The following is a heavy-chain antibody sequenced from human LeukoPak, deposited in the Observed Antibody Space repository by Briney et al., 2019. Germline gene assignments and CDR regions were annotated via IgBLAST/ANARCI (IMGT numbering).Heavy chain of an antibody. V-gene: IGHV3-30*18. CDR1: GFTFSSYA. CDR3: AKDAAMVRGVIIPPWFDP. J-gene: IGHJ5*02. Sequence: SGGSLRLSCTAPGFTFSSYAIHWIRQAPGKGLEWVAVISYDGSNKYYADSVKGRFTISRDNSKNTLYLQMNSLRAEDTAVYYCAKDAAMVRGVIIPPWFDPWGQGTLVTVSS. D-gene: IGHD3-10*01. CDR2: ISYDGSNK.